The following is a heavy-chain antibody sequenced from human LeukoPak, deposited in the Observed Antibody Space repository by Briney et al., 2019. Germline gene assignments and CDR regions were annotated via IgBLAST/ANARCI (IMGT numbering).Heavy chain of an antibody. J-gene: IGHJ4*02. CDR3: AKAHLPRHEPGNFYFDY. V-gene: IGHV3-74*01. CDR1: GFTFSSYW. Sequence: QPGGSLRLSCAASGFTFSSYWMHWVRQAPGKGLVWVSRINSDGSSTSYADSVKGRFTISRDNAKNTLYLQMNNLRAEDTAVYYCAKAHLPRHEPGNFYFDYWGQGTLVTVSS. D-gene: IGHD7-27*01. CDR2: INSDGSST.